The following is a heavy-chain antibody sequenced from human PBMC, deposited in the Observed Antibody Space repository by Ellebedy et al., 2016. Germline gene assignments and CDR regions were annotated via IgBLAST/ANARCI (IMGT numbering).Heavy chain of an antibody. CDR1: GFTFSNAW. V-gene: IGHV3-15*01. J-gene: IGHJ6*03. CDR3: ARMTRYCTNGVCLNYYYYYYMDV. CDR2: IKSKTDGGTT. D-gene: IGHD2-8*01. Sequence: GGSLRLXCAASGFTFSNAWMSWVRQAPGKGLEWVGRIKSKTDGGTTDYAAPVKGRFTISRDDSKNTLYLQMNSLRAEDTAVYYCARMTRYCTNGVCLNYYYYYYMDVWGKGTTVTVSS.